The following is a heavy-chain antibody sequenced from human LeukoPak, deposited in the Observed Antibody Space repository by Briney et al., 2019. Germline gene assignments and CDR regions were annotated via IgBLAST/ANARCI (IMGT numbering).Heavy chain of an antibody. CDR2: IYYSGST. V-gene: IGHV4-59*01. Sequence: SETLSLTCTVSGGSISSCYWSWIRQPPGKGLEWIGYIYYSGSTNYNPSLKSRVTISVDTSKNQFSLKLSSVTAADTAVYYCARDRSDSSGYPKRAYYFDYWGQGTLVTVSS. D-gene: IGHD3-22*01. J-gene: IGHJ4*02. CDR3: ARDRSDSSGYPKRAYYFDY. CDR1: GGSISSCY.